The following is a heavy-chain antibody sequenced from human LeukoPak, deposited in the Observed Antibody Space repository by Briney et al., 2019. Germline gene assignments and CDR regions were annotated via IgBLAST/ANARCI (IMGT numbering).Heavy chain of an antibody. CDR1: GGTFSSYA. Sequence: SVKVSCKASGGTFSSYAISWVRQAPGQGLEWMGGIIPIFGTANYAQKFQGRVTITADKSTSTAYMELSSLRSEDTAVYYCARDRVGYDSGGYYYYMDVWGKGTTVTVSS. CDR3: ARDRVGYDSGGYYYYMDV. CDR2: IIPIFGTA. V-gene: IGHV1-69*06. D-gene: IGHD5-12*01. J-gene: IGHJ6*03.